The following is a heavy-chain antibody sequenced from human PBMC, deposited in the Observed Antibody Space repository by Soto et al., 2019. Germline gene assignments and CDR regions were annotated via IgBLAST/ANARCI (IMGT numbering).Heavy chain of an antibody. J-gene: IGHJ4*02. CDR3: AKRSPYSSGWYSPIFDY. CDR2: ISESGGST. CDR1: GLCFSDYA. Sequence: GGSLTPSCPVSGLCFSDYAMSWVRQAAGKGLEWVSVISESGGSTDYADPVRGRFTISRDNSKNSLSLRMISLRDEDTAVYFCAKRSPYSSGWYSPIFDYWGQGALVTVSS. V-gene: IGHV3-23*01. D-gene: IGHD6-13*01.